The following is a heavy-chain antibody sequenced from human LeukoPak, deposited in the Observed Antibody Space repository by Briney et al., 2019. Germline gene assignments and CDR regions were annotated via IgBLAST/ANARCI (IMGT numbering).Heavy chain of an antibody. D-gene: IGHD3-3*01. CDR2: INHSGST. J-gene: IGHJ5*02. CDR1: GGSFSGYY. V-gene: IGHV4-34*01. CDR3: ARLLTIFGVVLSKFDP. Sequence: SETLSLTCAVYGGSFSGYYWSWIRQHPGKGLEWIGEINHSGSTNYNPSLKSRVTISVDTSKNQFSLKLSSVTAADTAVYYCARLLTIFGVVLSKFDPWGQGTLVTVSS.